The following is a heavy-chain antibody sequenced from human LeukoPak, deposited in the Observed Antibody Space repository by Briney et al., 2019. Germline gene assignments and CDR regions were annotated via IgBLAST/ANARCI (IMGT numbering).Heavy chain of an antibody. D-gene: IGHD6-19*01. CDR1: GFTVSDNY. V-gene: IGHV3-66*01. J-gene: IGHJ5*02. Sequence: PGGSLRLSCAASGFTVSDNYMSWVRQAPGKGLEWVSVMYSGGDTYYADSVKDRFTISRDNAKNSLYLQMNSLRAEDTAVYYCAREKAVAGTRWFDPWGQGTLVTVSS. CDR2: MYSGGDT. CDR3: AREKAVAGTRWFDP.